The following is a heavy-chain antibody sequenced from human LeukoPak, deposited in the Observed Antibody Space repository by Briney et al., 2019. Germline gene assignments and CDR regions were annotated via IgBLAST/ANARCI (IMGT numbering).Heavy chain of an antibody. CDR2: INPNSGGT. D-gene: IGHD6-19*01. J-gene: IGHJ4*02. CDR1: GYTFTGYY. CDR3: AREQYSSGWRARYVGY. Sequence: ASVKVSCKASGYTFTGYYMHWVRQAPGQGLEWMGWINPNSGGTNYAQKFQGRVTMTRDTSISTAYMELSRLRSDDTAVYYCAREQYSSGWRARYVGYWGQGTLVTVSS. V-gene: IGHV1-2*02.